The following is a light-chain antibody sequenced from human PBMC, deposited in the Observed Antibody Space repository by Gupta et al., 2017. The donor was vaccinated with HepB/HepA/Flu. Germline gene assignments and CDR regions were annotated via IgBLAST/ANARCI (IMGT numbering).Light chain of an antibody. CDR1: WSNIGDNT. J-gene: IGLJ3*02. CDR3: AAWDDSLNGLV. Sequence: QPVVNKPSSECEGPRQRVTITWSGSWSNIGDNTVNWYQQLPGKAPKLLIYYDDLLPSGVSDRFSGSKSGTSASLTISGLQSEDDADYYCAAWDDSLNGLVFGGGTKLTVL. V-gene: IGLV1-36*01. CDR2: YDD.